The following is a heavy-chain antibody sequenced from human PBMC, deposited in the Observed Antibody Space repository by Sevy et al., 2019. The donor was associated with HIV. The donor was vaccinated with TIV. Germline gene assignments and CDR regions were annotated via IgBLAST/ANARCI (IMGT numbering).Heavy chain of an antibody. V-gene: IGHV3-7*01. Sequence: GGSLRLSCAASGFTFTDYFMGWVRRAPGKGLEWVANRDQDGSQKNYVDSVKGRFTISRDNAKNSVYPQMNRLRVDDTAVYYCARELWPGDYWGQGTLVTVSS. CDR2: RDQDGSQK. D-gene: IGHD2-21*01. J-gene: IGHJ4*02. CDR1: GFTFTDYF. CDR3: ARELWPGDY.